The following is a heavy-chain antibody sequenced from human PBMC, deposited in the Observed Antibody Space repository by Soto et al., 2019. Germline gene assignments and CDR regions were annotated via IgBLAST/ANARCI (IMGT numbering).Heavy chain of an antibody. Sequence: EVQLLESGGGLVQPGGSLRLSCAASGFTFSSYAMSWVRQAPGKGLEWVSVITGTGSSTFYADSVKGRFTISRDNSKNPLYLKMNSLRAEDTATYYCAKDTLGWYPPPLGVPDYWGQGTLVTVSS. CDR2: ITGTGSST. V-gene: IGHV3-23*01. D-gene: IGHD2-21*01. CDR3: AKDTLGWYPPPLGVPDY. J-gene: IGHJ4*02. CDR1: GFTFSSYA.